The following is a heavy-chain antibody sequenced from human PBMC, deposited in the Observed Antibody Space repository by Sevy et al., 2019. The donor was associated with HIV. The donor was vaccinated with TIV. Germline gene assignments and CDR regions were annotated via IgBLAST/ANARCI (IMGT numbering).Heavy chain of an antibody. CDR1: GFTFSSYS. D-gene: IGHD6-13*01. CDR3: AGEGVGGSSWPLYYYYYGMDV. CDR2: ISSSSSTI. Sequence: GGSLRLSCAASGFTFSSYSMNWVRQAPGKGLEWVSYISSSSSTIYYADSVKGRFTISRDNAKNSLYLQMNSLRDEDTAVYYCAGEGVGGSSWPLYYYYYGMDVWGQGTTVTVSS. J-gene: IGHJ6*02. V-gene: IGHV3-48*02.